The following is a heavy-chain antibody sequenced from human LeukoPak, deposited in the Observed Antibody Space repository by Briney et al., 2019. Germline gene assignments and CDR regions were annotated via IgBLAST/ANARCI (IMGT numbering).Heavy chain of an antibody. CDR3: ASYTMIANVNRYFDY. CDR1: GGSISSSSYY. D-gene: IGHD3-22*01. J-gene: IGHJ4*02. CDR2: IYYSGST. Sequence: SETLSLICTVSGGSISSSSYYWGWIRQPPGKGLEWIGSIYYSGSTYYNPSLKSRVTISVDTSKNQFSLKLSSVTAADTAVYYCASYTMIANVNRYFDYWGQGTLVTVSS. V-gene: IGHV4-39*07.